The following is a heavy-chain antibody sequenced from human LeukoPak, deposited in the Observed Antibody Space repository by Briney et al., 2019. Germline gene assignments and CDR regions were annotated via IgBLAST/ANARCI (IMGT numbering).Heavy chain of an antibody. CDR2: INSDGSST. CDR3: AKEFTGPAIP. Sequence: GGSLRLSXAASGFTFSSYWMHWVCQGPGKGLVWVSRINSDGSSTSYADPVKGRFTISRDNAKNTLYLQMNSLRAEDTAVYYCAKEFTGPAIPWGQGTLVTVSS. V-gene: IGHV3-74*01. CDR1: GFTFSSYW. D-gene: IGHD5-18*01. J-gene: IGHJ5*02.